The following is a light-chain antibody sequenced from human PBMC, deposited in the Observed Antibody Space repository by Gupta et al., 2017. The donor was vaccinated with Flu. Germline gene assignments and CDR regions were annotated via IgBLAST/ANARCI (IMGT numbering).Light chain of an antibody. CDR1: QSVSSN. CDR2: GAS. Sequence: DIVMTQSPATLSVSPGERATLSCRASQSVSSNLAWYQQKPGQAPRLIIYGASTRATGISARFSGSGYGTEFTLTISSRQSEDFAVYYCQQYNNWPPNTFGQGTKVEIK. V-gene: IGKV3-15*01. CDR3: QQYNNWPPNT. J-gene: IGKJ2*01.